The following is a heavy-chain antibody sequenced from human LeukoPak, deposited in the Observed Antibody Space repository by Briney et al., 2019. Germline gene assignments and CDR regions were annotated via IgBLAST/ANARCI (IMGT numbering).Heavy chain of an antibody. J-gene: IGHJ4*02. V-gene: IGHV1-2*02. CDR2: FNPNSGGT. D-gene: IGHD2-2*01. CDR1: GYTFTGYY. Sequence: ASVKVSCKASGYTFTGYYMHWVRQAPGHGLDWMGWFNPNSGGTNYAQKFQGRVTMTRDTSISTAYMELSRLRSDDTAVYYCARDAVYCSSTSCYSAAISYYFDYWGQGTLVTVSS. CDR3: ARDAVYCSSTSCYSAAISYYFDY.